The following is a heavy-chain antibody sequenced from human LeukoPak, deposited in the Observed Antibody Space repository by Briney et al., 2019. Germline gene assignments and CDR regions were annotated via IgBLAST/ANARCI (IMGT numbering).Heavy chain of an antibody. CDR2: IRYDANNK. CDR1: GFTFSSYG. J-gene: IGHJ6*03. Sequence: GGSLRLSCAASGFTFSSYGMHWVRQAPGRGLEWVTFIRYDANNKYYADSVKGRFTISRDNSKNTLYLQMNSLRAEDTAVYYCAKNWDPLSISEYYMDVWGKGTTVTVAS. D-gene: IGHD3-3*01. CDR3: AKNWDPLSISEYYMDV. V-gene: IGHV3-30*02.